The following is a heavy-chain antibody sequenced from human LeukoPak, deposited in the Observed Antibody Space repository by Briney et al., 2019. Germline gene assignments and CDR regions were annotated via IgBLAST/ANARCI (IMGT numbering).Heavy chain of an antibody. CDR3: AREGVVGATTPFDY. CDR2: IYYSGST. V-gene: IGHV4-30-4*08. J-gene: IGHJ4*02. CDR1: GGSVSTGDYY. Sequence: SETLSLTCTVSGGSVSTGDYYWSWTRQPPGKGLEWIGYIYYSGSTYYHPSLKSPITISVDTSKNQFSLRLSSVTAADTAVYYCAREGVVGATTPFDYWGQGTLVTVSS. D-gene: IGHD1-26*01.